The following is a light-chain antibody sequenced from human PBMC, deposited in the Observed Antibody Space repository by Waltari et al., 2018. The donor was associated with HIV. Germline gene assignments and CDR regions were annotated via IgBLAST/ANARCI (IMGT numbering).Light chain of an antibody. CDR1: ASNICSNF. CDR2: RDN. J-gene: IGLJ2*01. Sequence: QSVLPQPPSASGNPGQRVTISCSGSASNICSNFVCWFQQLPGTAPKLLIYRDNQRPSGIPDRFSGSRSGTSASLAISGLRAEDEADYYCAAWDDNLSAVVFGGRTKLTVL. V-gene: IGLV1-47*01. CDR3: AAWDDNLSAVV.